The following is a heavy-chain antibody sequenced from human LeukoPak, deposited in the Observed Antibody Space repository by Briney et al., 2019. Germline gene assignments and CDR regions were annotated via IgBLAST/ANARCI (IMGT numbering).Heavy chain of an antibody. CDR3: VKDLSGSTVTTKYFDY. Sequence: PGGSLRLSCSASGFTFSSYAMHWVRQAPGTGLEYVSAISSNGGSTYYADSVKGRFTISRDNSKNTLYLQMSSLRAEDTAVYYCVKDLSGSTVTTKYFDYWGQGTLVTVSS. CDR2: ISSNGGST. D-gene: IGHD4-17*01. J-gene: IGHJ4*02. CDR1: GFTFSSYA. V-gene: IGHV3-64D*06.